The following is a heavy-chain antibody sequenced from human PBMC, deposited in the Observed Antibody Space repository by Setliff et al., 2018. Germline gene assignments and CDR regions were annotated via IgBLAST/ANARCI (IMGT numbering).Heavy chain of an antibody. CDR2: IWDDGGNK. V-gene: IGHV3-33*03. CDR3: AGGYKFDY. J-gene: IGHJ4*02. CDR1: GFTFSTYR. Sequence: GVSLRLSCAASGFTFSTYRMHWVRQAPGKGLEWVAVIWDDGGNKYHADSVKGRFTISRDNTKNTLYLQMNSLRAEDTAVYYCAGGYKFDYWGQGTLVTVPQ. D-gene: IGHD3-10*01.